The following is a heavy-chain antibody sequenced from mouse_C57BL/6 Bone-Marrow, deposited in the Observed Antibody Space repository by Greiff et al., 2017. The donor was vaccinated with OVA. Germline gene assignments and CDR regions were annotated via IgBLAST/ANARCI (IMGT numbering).Heavy chain of an antibody. CDR2: ILPGSGST. V-gene: IGHV1-9*01. CDR1: GYTFTGYW. CDR3: AGRRGPHWYFDV. Sequence: QVQLQQSGAELMKPGASVKLSCKATGYTFTGYWIAWVQQRPGHGLEWIGKILPGSGSTNYNEKFKGKAPFTADPSSNTAYMQLSSLATEDSAIYDCAGRRGPHWYFDVWGTGTTVTVSS. J-gene: IGHJ1*03.